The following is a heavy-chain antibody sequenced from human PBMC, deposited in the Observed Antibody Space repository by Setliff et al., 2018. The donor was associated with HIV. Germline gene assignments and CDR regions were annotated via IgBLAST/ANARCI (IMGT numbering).Heavy chain of an antibody. D-gene: IGHD6-19*01. V-gene: IGHV3-21*01. J-gene: IGHJ4*02. CDR1: GFTFSSYS. CDR3: ARAVHSGWYYFDY. CDR2: ISSSRSYI. Sequence: GGSLRLSCAASGFTFSSYSMTWVRQAPGKGLEWVSSISSSRSYIYYADSVKGRFTISRDNAKNSLYLQMNSLRAEDTAVYYCARAVHSGWYYFDYWGQGTLVTVSS.